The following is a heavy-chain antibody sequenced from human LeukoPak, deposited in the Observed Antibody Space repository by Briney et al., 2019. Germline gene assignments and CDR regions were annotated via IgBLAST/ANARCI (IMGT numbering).Heavy chain of an antibody. CDR2: IYNDGNKK. V-gene: IGHV3-33*01. CDR3: ARDLGSGSSSFFDF. Sequence: PGGCLRLSCAASGFIFSNFGVHWVRQTPGKGLEWVAVIYNDGNKKYYVDSLEDRFTVSRDNSKNTVYLQMSSLRVEDTAVYFCARDLGSGSSSFFDFWGRGTLVTVSS. D-gene: IGHD3-10*01. CDR1: GFIFSNFG. J-gene: IGHJ4*02.